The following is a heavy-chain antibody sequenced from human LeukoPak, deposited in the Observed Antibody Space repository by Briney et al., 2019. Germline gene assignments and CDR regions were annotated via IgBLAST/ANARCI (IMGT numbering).Heavy chain of an antibody. J-gene: IGHJ4*02. CDR3: ARGYYRLDY. CDR1: GYTFTSYY. V-gene: IGHV1-46*01. Sequence: ASVKVSCKASGYTFTSYYMHWVRQAPGQGLEWMGIINPSGDRTDFAQKFQGRVTKTKDTSTSTVYMQLSSLKSDDTAVYYCARGYYRLDYWGQGTLVTVSS. D-gene: IGHD1-26*01. CDR2: INPSGDRT.